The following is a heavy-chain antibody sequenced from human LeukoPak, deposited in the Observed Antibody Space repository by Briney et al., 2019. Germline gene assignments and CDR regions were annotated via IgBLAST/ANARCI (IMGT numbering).Heavy chain of an antibody. Sequence: GGTLRLSCAASGFTVSSNYMSWVRQAPGKGLEWVSVIYSGGSTYYADSVKGRFTISRDNSKNTLYLQMNSLRAEDTAVYYCARGGGSPPDYYYYGMDVWGQGTTVTVSS. CDR1: GFTVSSNY. CDR2: IYSGGST. V-gene: IGHV3-66*01. CDR3: ARGGGSPPDYYYYGMDV. D-gene: IGHD1-26*01. J-gene: IGHJ6*02.